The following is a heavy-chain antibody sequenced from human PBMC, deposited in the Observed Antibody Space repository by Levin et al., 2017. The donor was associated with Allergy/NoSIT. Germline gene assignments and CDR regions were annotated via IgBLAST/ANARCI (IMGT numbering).Heavy chain of an antibody. CDR1: GGSISSSSYY. D-gene: IGHD5-18*01. CDR3: AGVRILQLWSLYFDY. V-gene: IGHV4-39*07. CDR2: IYYSGST. J-gene: IGHJ4*02. Sequence: SETLSLTCTVSGGSISSSSYYWGWLRQPPGKGLEWIGSIYYSGSTYYNSSLKSRVTISVDTSKNQFSLKLSSVTAADTAVYYCAGVRILQLWSLYFDYWGQGTLVTVSS.